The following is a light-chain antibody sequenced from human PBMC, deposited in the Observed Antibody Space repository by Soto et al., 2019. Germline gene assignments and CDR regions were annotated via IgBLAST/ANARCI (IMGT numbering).Light chain of an antibody. Sequence: ENVLTQSPGTLSLSPGERATLSCRASPTVSCYLTWYQQRPDQAPRLLISGPSRRATGIPDRFSGSGSGTDFTLTISRLEPEDFAPYSGQQYGTSPITFGQGTRLPIK. V-gene: IGKV3-20*01. CDR2: GPS. CDR3: QQYGTSPIT. J-gene: IGKJ5*01. CDR1: PTVSCY.